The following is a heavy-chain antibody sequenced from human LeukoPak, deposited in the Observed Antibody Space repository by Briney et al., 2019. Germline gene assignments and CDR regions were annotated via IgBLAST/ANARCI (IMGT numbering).Heavy chain of an antibody. CDR1: GGTFSGYA. Sequence: SVKVSCKASGGTFSGYAISWVRQAPGQGLEWMGGIIPIFGTANYAQKFQGRVTITADKSTSTAYMELSSLRSEDTAVYYCARDPKCSSTSCYGWGAVDPWGQGTLVTVSS. J-gene: IGHJ5*02. CDR2: IIPIFGTA. D-gene: IGHD2-2*01. CDR3: ARDPKCSSTSCYGWGAVDP. V-gene: IGHV1-69*06.